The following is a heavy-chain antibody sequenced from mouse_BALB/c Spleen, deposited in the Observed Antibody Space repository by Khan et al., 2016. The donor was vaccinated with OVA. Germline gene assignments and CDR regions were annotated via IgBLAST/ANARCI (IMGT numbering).Heavy chain of an antibody. Sequence: VQLKQSGAELVRPGALVKLSCKASGFNIKDYYIHWVKQSPEQDLEWIGWIDPENGETVYDPKFQDKAHITADTTSNPAYLKLSSLKAEDTAVYYGTRSGYYAWFAYWGQGTPVTVSA. J-gene: IGHJ3*01. D-gene: IGHD1-1*01. CDR3: TRSGYYAWFAY. CDR1: GFNIKDYY. CDR2: IDPENGET. V-gene: IGHV14-1*02.